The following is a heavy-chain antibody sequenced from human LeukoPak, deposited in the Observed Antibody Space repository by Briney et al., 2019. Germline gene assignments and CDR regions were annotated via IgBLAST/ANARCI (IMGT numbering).Heavy chain of an antibody. CDR2: ISGNGGST. V-gene: IGHV3-23*01. D-gene: IGHD2-15*01. J-gene: IGHJ6*02. CDR3: AMRPADCSSSSCPTINRYYYGMDV. CDR1: GFTFRDYA. Sequence: GGSLRLSCTASGFTFRDYAMSWVRQAPGKGLEWVSAISGNGGSTYYADSVKGRFTISRDNSRNTLHLQLNSLRDEDTAMYYCAMRPADCSSSSCPTINRYYYGMDVWGQGTTVIVSS.